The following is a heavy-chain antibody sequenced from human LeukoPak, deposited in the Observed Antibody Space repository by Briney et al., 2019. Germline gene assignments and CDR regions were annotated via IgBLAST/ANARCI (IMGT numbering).Heavy chain of an antibody. J-gene: IGHJ3*02. V-gene: IGHV3-30*03. Sequence: GGSLRLSCAASGFTFSRCGMHWVRQAPGKGLEWVAGISYDGSNKYYADSVKGRFTISRDNAKSTVYLQMNSLRAEDTAVYYCARTGTGGDLDIWGQGTMVTVSS. CDR3: ARTGTGGDLDI. D-gene: IGHD2-8*02. CDR1: GFTFSRCG. CDR2: ISYDGSNK.